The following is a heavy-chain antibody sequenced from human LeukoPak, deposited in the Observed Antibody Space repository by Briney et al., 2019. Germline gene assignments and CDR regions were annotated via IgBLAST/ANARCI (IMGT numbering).Heavy chain of an antibody. V-gene: IGHV3-23*01. CDR3: AWPGLN. D-gene: IGHD7-27*01. CDR2: IRTNGAGT. CDR1: GFTFSSYS. J-gene: IGHJ4*02. Sequence: GGSLRLSCAASGFTFSSYSMNWVRRAPGQGLEWVSTIRTNGAGTHYADSVRGRFTISRDDSKNTLYLQMDSLRAEDTAVYYCAWPGLNWGQGTLVTVSS.